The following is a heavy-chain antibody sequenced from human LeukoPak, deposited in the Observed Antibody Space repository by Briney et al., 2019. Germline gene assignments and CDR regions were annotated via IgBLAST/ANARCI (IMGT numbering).Heavy chain of an antibody. D-gene: IGHD4-17*01. V-gene: IGHV3-15*01. CDR1: GFTFSNAW. Sequence: GGSLRLSCVASGFTFSNAWMSWVRQASGKGLEWVGRIKSKTNGGTTDYAAPVKGRFTISRDDSKNTLYLQMNSLKPEDTAVYYCTRGTTVSYWGQGTLVTVSS. CDR3: TRGTTVSY. CDR2: IKSKTNGGTT. J-gene: IGHJ4*02.